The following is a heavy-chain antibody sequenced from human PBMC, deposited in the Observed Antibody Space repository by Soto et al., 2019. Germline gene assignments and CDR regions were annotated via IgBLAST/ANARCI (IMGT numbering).Heavy chain of an antibody. D-gene: IGHD7-27*01. CDR2: IYKSATT. J-gene: IGHJ5*01. V-gene: IGHV4-30-4*01. CDR3: ARGRYCLTGRCFPNWFDS. Sequence: LSLTCSVSGDSISTVDYFWAWIRQPPGQALEYIGYIYKSATTYYNPSFEGRVAISLDTSKSHFSLNVTSVTAADTAVYFCARGRYCLTGRCFPNWFDSWGQGTLVTVSS. CDR1: GDSISTVDYF.